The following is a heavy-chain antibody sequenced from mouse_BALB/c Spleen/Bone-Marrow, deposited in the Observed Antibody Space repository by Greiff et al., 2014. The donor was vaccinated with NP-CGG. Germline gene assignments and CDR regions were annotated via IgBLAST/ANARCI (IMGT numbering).Heavy chain of an antibody. V-gene: IGHV5-12-2*01. J-gene: IGHJ4*01. CDR3: ARDGYDVGGALDY. CDR1: GFTFSYYT. CDR2: ISNGGSTT. Sequence: VMLVESGGGLVQPGGSLKLSCAASGFTFSYYTMSWVRQTPEKRLEWVAYISNGGSTTYHPDTVKGRFTISRDNAKNTLYLQMSSLKSEDTAMYYCARDGYDVGGALDYWGQGTSVTVSS. D-gene: IGHD2-2*01.